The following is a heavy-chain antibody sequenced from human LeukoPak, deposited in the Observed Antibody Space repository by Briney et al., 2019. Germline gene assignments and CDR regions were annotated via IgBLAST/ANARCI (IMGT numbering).Heavy chain of an antibody. CDR3: ARQGGRHSSGYSPHKVDP. D-gene: IGHD3-22*01. V-gene: IGHV4-31*03. J-gene: IGHJ5*02. Sequence: PSQTLSLTCTVSGGSISSGGYSWSWIRQHPGKGLEWIGYIYYSGSTYYNPSLKSRVTISVDTSKNQFSLKLSSVTAADTAVYYCARQGGRHSSGYSPHKVDPWGQGTLVTVSS. CDR1: GGSISSGGYS. CDR2: IYYSGST.